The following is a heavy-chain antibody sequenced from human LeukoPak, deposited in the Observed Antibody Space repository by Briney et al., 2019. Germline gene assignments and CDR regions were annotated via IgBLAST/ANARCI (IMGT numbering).Heavy chain of an antibody. CDR3: ARKRGLAAAGTLWFDP. J-gene: IGHJ5*02. D-gene: IGHD6-13*01. Sequence: ASVKVSCKASGYTFTGYYMHWVRQAPGQGLEWMGWINPNSGGTNYAQKFQGRVTMTRDTSISTAYMELSRLRSDATAVYYCARKRGLAAAGTLWFDPWGQGTLVTVSS. CDR1: GYTFTGYY. CDR2: INPNSGGT. V-gene: IGHV1-2*02.